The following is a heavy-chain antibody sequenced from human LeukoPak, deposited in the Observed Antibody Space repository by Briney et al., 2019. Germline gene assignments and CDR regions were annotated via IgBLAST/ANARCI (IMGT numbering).Heavy chain of an antibody. Sequence: SETLSLTCTVSGGSISSYYWSWIRQPPGKGLEWIGYIYHSGSPNYNPSLTSRVTISVDTSKNQFSLKLSSVTASDTAVYYCARESAKYSNSRCFDPWGQGTLVTVSS. V-gene: IGHV4-59*01. D-gene: IGHD4-11*01. CDR1: GGSISSYY. J-gene: IGHJ5*02. CDR3: ARESAKYSNSRCFDP. CDR2: IYHSGSP.